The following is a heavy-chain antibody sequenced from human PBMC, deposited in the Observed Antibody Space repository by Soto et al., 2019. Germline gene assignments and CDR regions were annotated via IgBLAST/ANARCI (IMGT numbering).Heavy chain of an antibody. J-gene: IGHJ6*02. CDR2: ISSSGGST. V-gene: IGHV3-23*01. Sequence: GESLKISCAASGFTFSSYAMSWVRQAPGKGLEWVSAISSSGGSTYYADSVKGRFTISRDNSKNTLYLQMNSLRAEDTAVYYCAKDLKGITMIVVVPNNYYYYGMDVWGQGTTVTVSS. CDR3: AKDLKGITMIVVVPNNYYYYGMDV. D-gene: IGHD3-22*01. CDR1: GFTFSSYA.